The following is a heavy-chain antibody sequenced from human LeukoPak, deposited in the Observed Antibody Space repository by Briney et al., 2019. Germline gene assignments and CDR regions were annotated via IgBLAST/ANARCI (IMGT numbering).Heavy chain of an antibody. V-gene: IGHV3-30*03. Sequence: PGTSLRLSCVASGFSFSNHGMHWVRQAPGKGLEWVSVIASDGGAKFYADSVKGRFTLSRDNSKNMFFLQMNFLTVGDTAIYYCAREATWGQWYFDHWGQGTPVTVSS. J-gene: IGHJ4*02. CDR1: GFSFSNHG. CDR3: AREATWGQWYFDH. CDR2: IASDGGAK. D-gene: IGHD6-19*01.